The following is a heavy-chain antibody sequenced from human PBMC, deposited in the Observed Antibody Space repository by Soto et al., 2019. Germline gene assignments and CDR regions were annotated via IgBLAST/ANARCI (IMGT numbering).Heavy chain of an antibody. CDR1: GFTVSSNY. CDR2: IYSGGST. CDR3: ARVGWLQSEYYFDY. V-gene: IGHV3-53*01. Sequence: GGSLRLSCAASGFTVSSNYMSWVRQAPGKGLEWVSVIYSGGSTYYADSVRGRFTISRDNSKNTLYLQMNSLRAEDTAVYYCARVGWLQSEYYFDYWGQGTLVTVSS. J-gene: IGHJ4*02. D-gene: IGHD5-12*01.